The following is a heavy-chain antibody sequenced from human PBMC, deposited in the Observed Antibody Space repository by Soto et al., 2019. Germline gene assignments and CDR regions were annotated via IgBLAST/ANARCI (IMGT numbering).Heavy chain of an antibody. D-gene: IGHD2-15*01. CDR3: ARVLALYCSGGSCYSGGAYYYYGMDV. CDR2: ISYDGSNK. J-gene: IGHJ6*02. V-gene: IGHV3-30-3*01. Sequence: GGSLRLSCAASGFTFSSYAMHWVRQAPGKGLEWVAVISYDGSNKYYADSVKGRFTISRDNSKNTLYLQMNSLRAEDTAVYYCARVLALYCSGGSCYSGGAYYYYGMDVWGQGTTVTVSS. CDR1: GFTFSSYA.